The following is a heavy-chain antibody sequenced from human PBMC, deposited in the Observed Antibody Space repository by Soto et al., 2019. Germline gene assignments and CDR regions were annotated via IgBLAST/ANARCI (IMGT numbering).Heavy chain of an antibody. J-gene: IGHJ6*02. CDR2: ISYDGSNK. CDR1: GFTFSSYA. D-gene: IGHD6-13*01. V-gene: IGHV3-30-3*01. CDR3: ARDQGLGAAAGTVGMDV. Sequence: GGSLRLSCAASGFTFSSYAMHWVRQAPGKGLEWVAVISYDGSNKYYADSVKGRFTISRDNSKNTLYLQMNSLRAEDTAVYYCARDQGLGAAAGTVGMDVWGQGTTVTVSS.